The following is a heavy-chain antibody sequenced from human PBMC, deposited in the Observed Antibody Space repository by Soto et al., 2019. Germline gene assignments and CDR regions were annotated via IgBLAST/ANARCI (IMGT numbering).Heavy chain of an antibody. D-gene: IGHD6-19*01. CDR1: GYTFTGYY. V-gene: IGHV1-2*04. Sequence: ASVKVSCKASGYTFTGYYMHWVRQAPGQGLEWMGWINPNSGGTNYAQKFQGWVTMTRDTSISTAYMELSRLRSDDTAVYYCARGTGLLEGMAGPWGQGTLVTVSS. J-gene: IGHJ5*02. CDR3: ARGTGLLEGMAGP. CDR2: INPNSGGT.